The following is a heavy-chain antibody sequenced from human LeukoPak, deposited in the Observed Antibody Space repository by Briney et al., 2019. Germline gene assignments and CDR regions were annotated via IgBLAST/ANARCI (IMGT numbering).Heavy chain of an antibody. CDR3: ARVEYGSGSLYFDY. CDR1: GGSISSGSYY. V-gene: IGHV4-61*02. D-gene: IGHD3-10*01. Sequence: PSETLSLTCTVSGGSISSGSYYWSWIRQPAGKGLEWIGRIYTSGSTNYNPSLKSRVTISVDTCKNQFSLKLSSVTAADTAVYYCARVEYGSGSLYFDYWGQGTLVTVSS. CDR2: IYTSGST. J-gene: IGHJ4*02.